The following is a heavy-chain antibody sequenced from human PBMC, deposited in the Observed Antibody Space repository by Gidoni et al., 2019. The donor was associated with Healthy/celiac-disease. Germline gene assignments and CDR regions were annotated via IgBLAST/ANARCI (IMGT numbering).Heavy chain of an antibody. V-gene: IGHV3-23*01. J-gene: IGHJ4*02. CDR1: EFTFTSYA. D-gene: IGHD6-13*01. Sequence: EVQLLESGGGLVQPGGSLRLSCEASEFTFTSYAMSWVRQAPGKGLEWVSAMSGSGGSAYYADSVKGRFTISRDNSKNTLYLQMNSLRAEDTAVYYCAKDWGSSWYIFDYWGQGTLVTVSS. CDR3: AKDWGSSWYIFDY. CDR2: MSGSGGSA.